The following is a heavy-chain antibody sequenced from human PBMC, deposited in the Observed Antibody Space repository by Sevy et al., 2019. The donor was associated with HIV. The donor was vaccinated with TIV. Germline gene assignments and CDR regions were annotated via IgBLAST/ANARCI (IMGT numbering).Heavy chain of an antibody. D-gene: IGHD2-2*02. V-gene: IGHV3-7*01. Sequence: GGSLRLSCAASGFTFSSYWMSWVRQAPGKGLEWVANIKQDGSEKYYVDSVKGRFTISRDNAKNSLYLQMNGRRAEDTAVYYCARDLGYCSSTSCYRYFDYWGQGTLVTVSS. CDR2: IKQDGSEK. J-gene: IGHJ4*02. CDR3: ARDLGYCSSTSCYRYFDY. CDR1: GFTFSSYW.